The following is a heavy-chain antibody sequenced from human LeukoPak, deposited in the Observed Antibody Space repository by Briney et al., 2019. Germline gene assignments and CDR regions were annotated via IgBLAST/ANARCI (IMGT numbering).Heavy chain of an antibody. V-gene: IGHV3-7*01. CDR3: ARESWSSLT. Sequence: GGSLRLSCAASGFRFTDYSMSWVRQAPGKGLEWVANIKGDGNGNNYVDSVKGRFTISRDNAKNSLYLQMNSLRAEDTAVYYCARESWSSLTWGQGTLVTVSS. CDR2: IKGDGNGN. CDR1: GFRFTDYS. J-gene: IGHJ5*02. D-gene: IGHD2-2*01.